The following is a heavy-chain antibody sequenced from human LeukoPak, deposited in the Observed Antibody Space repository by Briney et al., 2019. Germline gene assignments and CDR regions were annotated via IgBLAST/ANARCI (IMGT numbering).Heavy chain of an antibody. Sequence: ASVKVSCKASGYTFTGYYMRWMRKTPGQGLEWMGWINPNTGDTNYGRKFQGRVTMTRDTSINTAYMELRSLRSDDTAVYYCARSRRVGNGEYPDYWGQGTLVTVSS. D-gene: IGHD3-10*01. V-gene: IGHV1-2*02. CDR2: INPNTGDT. CDR3: ARSRRVGNGEYPDY. J-gene: IGHJ4*02. CDR1: GYTFTGYY.